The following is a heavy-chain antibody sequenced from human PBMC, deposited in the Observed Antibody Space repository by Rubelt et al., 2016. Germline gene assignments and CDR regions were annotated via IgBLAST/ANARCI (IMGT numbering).Heavy chain of an antibody. CDR3: ARDHQTGVWFDP. V-gene: IGHV4-31*03. CDR2: IYYSGST. CDR1: GGSISSGGYY. J-gene: IGHJ5*02. Sequence: QVQLQESGPGLVKPSQTLSLTCTVSGGSISSGGYYWSWIRQHPGKGLEWIGYIYYSGSTYYNPSLKGRVNISVETSKNQFSLKLSSVTAADTAVYYCARDHQTGVWFDPWGQGTLVTVSS. D-gene: IGHD1-14*01.